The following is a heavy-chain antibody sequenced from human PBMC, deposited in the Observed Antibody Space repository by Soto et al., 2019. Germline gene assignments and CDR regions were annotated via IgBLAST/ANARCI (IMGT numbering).Heavy chain of an antibody. CDR1: GGTFSSYS. V-gene: IGHV1-69*13. CDR2: IIPIFGTA. Sequence: SVKVSCKGSGGTFSSYSISWVRQAPGQGLEWMGGIIPIFGTANYAQKFQGRVTITADESTSTAYMELSSLRSEDTAVYYCARESEMATAFDYWGQGTLVTVSS. D-gene: IGHD5-18*01. J-gene: IGHJ4*02. CDR3: ARESEMATAFDY.